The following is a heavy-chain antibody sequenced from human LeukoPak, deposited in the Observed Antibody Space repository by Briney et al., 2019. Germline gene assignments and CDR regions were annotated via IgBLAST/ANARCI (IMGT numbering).Heavy chain of an antibody. Sequence: SETLSLTCTVSSGSISSSTYYWGWIRQPPGTGLEWIGDISYNGRTNYTPSLKSRVTISVDTSKNQFSLKLRFVTASDTAVYYCARQDIVATIDYWGQGTLITVSS. CDR1: SGSISSSTYY. D-gene: IGHD5-12*01. V-gene: IGHV4-39*01. CDR2: ISYNGRT. CDR3: ARQDIVATIDY. J-gene: IGHJ4*02.